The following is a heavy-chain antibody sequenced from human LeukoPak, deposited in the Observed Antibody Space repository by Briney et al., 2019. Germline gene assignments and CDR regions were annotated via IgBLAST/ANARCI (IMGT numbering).Heavy chain of an antibody. CDR2: ISGRDGTT. CDR3: ATSGGSYWS. CDR1: GFTVSSNY. V-gene: IGHV3-23*01. J-gene: IGHJ5*02. D-gene: IGHD1-26*01. Sequence: GGSLRLSCAVSGFTVSSNYMSWVRQAPGKGLEWVSGISGRDGTTYYADSVKGRFTISRENSKNTLYLQMNSLRAEDTAVYYCATSGGSYWSWGQGTLVTVSS.